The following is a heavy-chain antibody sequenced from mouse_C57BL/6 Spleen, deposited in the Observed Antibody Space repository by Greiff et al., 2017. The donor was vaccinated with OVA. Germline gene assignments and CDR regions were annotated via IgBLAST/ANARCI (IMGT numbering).Heavy chain of an antibody. CDR1: GYTFTDYE. CDR3: TREGDDYIDY. J-gene: IGHJ2*01. CDR2: IDPETGGT. V-gene: IGHV1-15*01. D-gene: IGHD2-3*01. Sequence: VQLKESGAELVRPGASVTLSCKASGYTFTDYEMHWVKQTPVHGLEWIGAIDPETGGTAYNQKFKGKAILTADKSSSTAYMELRSLTSEDSAVYYCTREGDDYIDYWGQGTTLTVSS.